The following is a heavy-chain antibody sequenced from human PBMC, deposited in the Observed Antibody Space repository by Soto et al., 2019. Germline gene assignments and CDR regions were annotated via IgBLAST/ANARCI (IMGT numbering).Heavy chain of an antibody. CDR2: INHSGST. CDR3: ARRNTYGDYGGWFDP. J-gene: IGHJ5*02. D-gene: IGHD4-17*01. CDR1: GGSFSGYY. V-gene: IGHV4-34*01. Sequence: SETLSLTCAVYGGSFSGYYWSWIRQPPGKGLEWIGEINHSGSTNYNPSLKSRDTISVDTSKNQFSLKLSSVTAADTAVYYCARRNTYGDYGGWFDPWGQGTLVTVSS.